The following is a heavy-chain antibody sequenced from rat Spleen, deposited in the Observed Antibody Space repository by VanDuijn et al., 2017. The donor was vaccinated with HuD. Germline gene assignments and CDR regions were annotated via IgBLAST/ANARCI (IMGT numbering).Heavy chain of an antibody. CDR3: TRGDY. CDR1: GFTFKNFW. CDR2: ITNDGGNT. J-gene: IGHJ1*01. Sequence: EVQLVESGGGLMQPGKSLKVSCVASGFTFKNFWMAWIRQAPGKKLEWIAAITNDGGNTYYSDSVKGRFTISRDNAQSTRYLQMNSLRSEDTATYYCTRGDYWGPGTMVTVSS. D-gene: IGHD1-6*01. V-gene: IGHV5-31*01.